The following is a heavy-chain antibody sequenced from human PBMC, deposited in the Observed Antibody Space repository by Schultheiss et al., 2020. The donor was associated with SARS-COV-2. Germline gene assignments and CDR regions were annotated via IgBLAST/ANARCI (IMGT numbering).Heavy chain of an antibody. Sequence: SQTLSLTCTVSGGSIRSSTYYWGWIRQPPGKGLEWIGEINHGEGTNYNPSLKSRVTISVDTSKNQFSLKLSSVTAADTAVYYCARTPYGMDVWGQGTTVTVSS. CDR2: INHGEGT. V-gene: IGHV4-39*07. J-gene: IGHJ6*02. CDR1: GGSIRSSTYY. CDR3: ARTPYGMDV.